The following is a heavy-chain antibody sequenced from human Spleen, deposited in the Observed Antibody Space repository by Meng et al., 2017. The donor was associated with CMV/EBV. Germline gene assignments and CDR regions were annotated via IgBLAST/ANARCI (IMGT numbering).Heavy chain of an antibody. D-gene: IGHD4/OR15-4a*01. CDR2: IYYSGST. Sequence: GSLRLSCTVSGGSISSTGYSWGWIRQPPGKGLEWIGSIYYSGSTYYNPFFKSRVTISGDTSKSQFSLKLRSVTAADTALYYCAKGLGANSIPTDYWGRGILVTVSS. CDR1: GGSISSTGYS. CDR3: AKGLGANSIPTDY. J-gene: IGHJ4*02. V-gene: IGHV4-39*07.